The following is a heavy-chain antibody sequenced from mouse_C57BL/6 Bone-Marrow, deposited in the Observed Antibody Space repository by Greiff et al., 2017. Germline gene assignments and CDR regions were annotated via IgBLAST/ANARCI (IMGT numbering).Heavy chain of an antibody. CDR2: IYPGGGYT. J-gene: IGHJ2*01. Sequence: VQLQQSGAELVRPGTSVKMSCKASGYTFTNYWIGWAKQRPGHGLEWIGDIYPGGGYTNYNEKFKGQATLTADKSASTAYMQFSSLTSEDSAIYYCARGDDYGPFDYWGQGTTLTVSS. D-gene: IGHD2-4*01. CDR1: GYTFTNYW. V-gene: IGHV1-63*01. CDR3: ARGDDYGPFDY.